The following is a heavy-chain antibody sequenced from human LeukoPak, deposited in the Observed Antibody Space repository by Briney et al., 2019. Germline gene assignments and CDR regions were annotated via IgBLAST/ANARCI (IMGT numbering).Heavy chain of an antibody. CDR2: INHSGST. CDR1: GGSFSVYY. Sequence: PSETLSLTCALYGGSFSVYYWSWIRHPPGKGLEWIGEINHSGSTNYNPSLKSRVTISVDMSKNQFSLKLSSVTAADTAVYYCARGRAIIDYYYMDVWGKGTTVTVSS. D-gene: IGHD2-21*01. V-gene: IGHV4-34*01. J-gene: IGHJ6*03. CDR3: ARGRAIIDYYYMDV.